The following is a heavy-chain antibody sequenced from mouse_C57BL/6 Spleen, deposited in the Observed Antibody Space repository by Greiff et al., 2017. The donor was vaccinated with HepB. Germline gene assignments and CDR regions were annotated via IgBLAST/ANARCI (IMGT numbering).Heavy chain of an antibody. CDR1: GYSITSGYY. V-gene: IGHV3-6*01. CDR3: ARGDPAWFAY. CDR2: ISYDGSN. Sequence: EVQLVESGPGLVKPSQSLSLTCSVPGYSITSGYYWNWIRQFPGNKLEWMGYISYDGSNNYNPSLKNRISITRDTSKNQFFLKLNSVTTEDTATYYCARGDPAWFAYWGQGTLVTVSA. D-gene: IGHD3-3*01. J-gene: IGHJ3*01.